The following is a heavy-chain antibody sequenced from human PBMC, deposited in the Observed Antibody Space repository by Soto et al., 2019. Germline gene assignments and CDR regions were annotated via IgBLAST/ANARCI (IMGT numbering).Heavy chain of an antibody. CDR1: GYTFKNYG. D-gene: IGHD6-19*01. Sequence: QVQLVQSGPEAKNPGASVKVSCKASGYTFKNYGIKWVRQAPGQGLEWVGWITTYNGNRHSAEKFQGRVTMTTDTSTSTTYMELRSLTSDDTGVYYCARDAQPKGVAADGTSDYWGQGTLVTVSS. J-gene: IGHJ4*02. CDR3: ARDAQPKGVAADGTSDY. CDR2: ITTYNGNR. V-gene: IGHV1-18*01.